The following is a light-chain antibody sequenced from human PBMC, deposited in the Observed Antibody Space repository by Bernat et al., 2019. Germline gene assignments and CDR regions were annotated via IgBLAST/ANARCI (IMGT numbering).Light chain of an antibody. CDR1: SLRSYY. CDR2: GKN. J-gene: IGLJ3*02. CDR3: NSRDSSGSLGV. V-gene: IGLV3-19*01. Sequence: SSELTQDPAVSVALGQTVRITCQGDSLRSYYASWYQQKPGQAPVLVIHGKNNRPSGIPDRFSGSRSGNTASLTITGAQAEDEADYYCNSRDSSGSLGVFGGGTKLNVL.